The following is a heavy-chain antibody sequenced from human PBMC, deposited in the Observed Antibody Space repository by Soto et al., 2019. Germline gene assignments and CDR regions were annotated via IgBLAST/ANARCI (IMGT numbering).Heavy chain of an antibody. D-gene: IGHD2-8*01. V-gene: IGHV1-69*12. CDR1: GGTFRTAA. Sequence: QVQLEQSGAEVKKPGSSVKVSCKASGGTFRTAAISWVRQAPGQGLEWMGGIMPVFRTPDYAQKFQGRVTITADESTNTAYRELSGLGSDDTAVYYCARDNDRPQLGGNYYYILDVWGQGTTVTVSS. CDR2: IMPVFRTP. J-gene: IGHJ6*02. CDR3: ARDNDRPQLGGNYYYILDV.